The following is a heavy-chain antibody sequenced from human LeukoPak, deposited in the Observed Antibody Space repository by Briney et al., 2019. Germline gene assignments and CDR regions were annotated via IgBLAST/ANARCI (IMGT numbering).Heavy chain of an antibody. J-gene: IGHJ6*02. D-gene: IGHD3-22*01. CDR1: GGSISSSSYY. Sequence: SETLSLTCTVSGGSISSSSYYWGWLRQPPGTGLEWIGSIYYSGSTYYSPSLKSRVTISVDTSKNQFSLKLSSVTAADTAVYYCTRHSDSSGYSTYYYYYGMDVWGQGTTVTVSS. V-gene: IGHV4-39*01. CDR3: TRHSDSSGYSTYYYYYGMDV. CDR2: IYYSGST.